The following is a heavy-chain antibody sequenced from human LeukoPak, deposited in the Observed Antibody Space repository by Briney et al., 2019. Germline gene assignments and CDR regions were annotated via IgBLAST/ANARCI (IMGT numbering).Heavy chain of an antibody. D-gene: IGHD5-24*01. Sequence: SETLSLTCIVSGASITSSYWSWVRQPPRKGLEWIGYIYYTGDNSHNPSLNSRVTISLDTSKNQFSLKVTSVTAADTAVYYCVRGSGRDGYTTETRGQGTLVTVSS. CDR2: IYYTGDN. J-gene: IGHJ4*02. CDR1: GASITSSY. CDR3: VRGSGRDGYTTET. V-gene: IGHV4-59*08.